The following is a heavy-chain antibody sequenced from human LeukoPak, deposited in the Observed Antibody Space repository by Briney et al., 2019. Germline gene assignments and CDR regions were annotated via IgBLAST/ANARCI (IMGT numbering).Heavy chain of an antibody. CDR2: IYYSGST. V-gene: IGHV4-39*01. J-gene: IGHJ5*02. Sequence: SETLSLTCTVSGGSISSSSYYWGWIRQPPGKGLEWIGSIYYSGSTYYNPSLKSRVTISVDTSKNQFSLKLSSVTAADTAVYYCARGRGRFDPWGQGTLVTVSS. D-gene: IGHD3-10*01. CDR3: ARGRGRFDP. CDR1: GGSISSSSYY.